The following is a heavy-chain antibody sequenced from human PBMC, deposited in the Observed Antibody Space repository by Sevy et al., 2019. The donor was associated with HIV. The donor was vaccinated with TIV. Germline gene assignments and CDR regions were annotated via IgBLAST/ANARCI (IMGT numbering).Heavy chain of an antibody. V-gene: IGHV4-30-4*01. CDR1: GGSVSSSDNY. D-gene: IGHD5-18*01. CDR2: IYYSGGT. J-gene: IGHJ4*02. Sequence: SETLSLTCTVSGGSVSSSDNYWSWIRQPPGKGLQWVGYIYYSGGTYYNPFLNSRVSMSVDTSKNQFSLKLSSVTAADTAVYYCASKRGYSCGPFDYWGQGTLVTVSS. CDR3: ASKRGYSCGPFDY.